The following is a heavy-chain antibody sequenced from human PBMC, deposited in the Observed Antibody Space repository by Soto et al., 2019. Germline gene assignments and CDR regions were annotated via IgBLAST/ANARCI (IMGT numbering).Heavy chain of an antibody. CDR2: ISSNGGST. Sequence: PVKCLDSAISSNGGSTYYANSVKGRFTISRDNSKNTLYLQMGSLRAEDMAVYYCARSGTHDAFDIWGQGTMVTV. CDR3: ARSGTHDAFDI. V-gene: IGHV3-64*01. J-gene: IGHJ3*02.